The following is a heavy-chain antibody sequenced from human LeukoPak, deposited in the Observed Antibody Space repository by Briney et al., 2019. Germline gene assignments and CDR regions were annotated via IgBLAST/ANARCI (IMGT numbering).Heavy chain of an antibody. V-gene: IGHV1-2*02. CDR2: INPNSGGT. J-gene: IGHJ5*02. Sequence: ASVNVSCKASGYTFTGYYMHWVRQAPGQGPEWMGWINPNSGGTNYAQKFQGRVTMTRDTSISTAYMELSRLRSDDTAVYYCARGRPPSGSYNHNWFDPWGQGTLVTVSS. D-gene: IGHD1-26*01. CDR1: GYTFTGYY. CDR3: ARGRPPSGSYNHNWFDP.